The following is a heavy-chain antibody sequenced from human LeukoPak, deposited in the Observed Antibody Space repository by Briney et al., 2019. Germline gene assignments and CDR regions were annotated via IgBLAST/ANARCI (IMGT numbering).Heavy chain of an antibody. D-gene: IGHD3-9*01. CDR2: ISSSSSYI. V-gene: IGHV3-21*01. CDR3: ARDRLSQLRYFDWLPHLDAFDT. J-gene: IGHJ3*02. CDR1: GFTFSSYS. Sequence: GGSLRLSCAAPGFTFSSYSMNWVRQAPGKGLEWVSSISSSSSYIYYADSVKGRFTISRDNAKNSLYLQMNSLRAEDTAVYYCARDRLSQLRYFDWLPHLDAFDTWGQGTMVTVSS.